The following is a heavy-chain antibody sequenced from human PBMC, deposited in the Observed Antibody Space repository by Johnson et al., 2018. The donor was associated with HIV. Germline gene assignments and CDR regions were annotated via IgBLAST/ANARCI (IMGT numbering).Heavy chain of an antibody. Sequence: QVQLVESGGGVVRPGGSLRLSCAASGFTFSSYGMHWVRQAPGKGLEWVAVIWYDGSNKYYAASVKGRFTISRDNSKNTLYLQMNSLRAEDTAVYYCVTLVVAPPFDIWGQGTMVTVSS. CDR3: VTLVVAPPFDI. V-gene: IGHV3-33*08. CDR2: IWYDGSNK. J-gene: IGHJ3*02. D-gene: IGHD2-15*01. CDR1: GFTFSSYG.